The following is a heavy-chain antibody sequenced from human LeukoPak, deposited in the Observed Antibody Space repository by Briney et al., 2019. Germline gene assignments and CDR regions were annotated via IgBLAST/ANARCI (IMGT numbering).Heavy chain of an antibody. CDR2: ISSGSGTI. Sequence: PGGSLRLSCAASGFTFSTYSMNWVRQAPGKGLEWVSYISSGSGTIYYADSVKGRFTISRDNAKNSLYLQMNSLRDEDTAVYYCARAAHTTYVLGRYYYYAMDVWGQGTTVTVSS. J-gene: IGHJ6*02. V-gene: IGHV3-48*02. CDR1: GFTFSTYS. D-gene: IGHD3-10*01. CDR3: ARAAHTTYVLGRYYYYAMDV.